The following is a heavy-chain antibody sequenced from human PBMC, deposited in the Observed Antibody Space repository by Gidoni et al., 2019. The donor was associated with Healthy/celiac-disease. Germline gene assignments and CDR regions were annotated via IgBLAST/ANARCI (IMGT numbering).Heavy chain of an antibody. CDR2: IWYDGSNK. CDR3: ARDHYYDSSGYYYGHFDY. CDR1: GFTFSTFG. D-gene: IGHD3-22*01. V-gene: IGHV3-33*01. Sequence: QGQLVEAGGGVVQPGRSLRLSCAASGFTFSTFGMNWVRQAPGQGLEWVAVIWYDGSNKYYADSVNGRFTISRDNSKNTLYLQMNSLRAEDTAVYYCARDHYYDSSGYYYGHFDYWGQGTLVTVSS. J-gene: IGHJ4*02.